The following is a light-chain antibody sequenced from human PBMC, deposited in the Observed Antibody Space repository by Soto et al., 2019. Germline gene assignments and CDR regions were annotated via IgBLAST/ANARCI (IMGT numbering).Light chain of an antibody. Sequence: EIVMTQSPGTLSLSPGVRATLSCRASQSISNTYLSWYQQKPGQAPRLLIYGASTRATGIPARFIGSGSGTAFTLTISSLQPEDFAVYYCHQDYDLPLTFGGGTRVEIK. J-gene: IGKJ4*01. CDR3: HQDYDLPLT. CDR1: QSISNTY. CDR2: GAS. V-gene: IGKV3D-7*01.